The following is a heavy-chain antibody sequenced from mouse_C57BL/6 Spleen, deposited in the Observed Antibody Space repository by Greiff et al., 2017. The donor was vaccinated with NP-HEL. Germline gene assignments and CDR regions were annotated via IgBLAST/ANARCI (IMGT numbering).Heavy chain of an antibody. D-gene: IGHD1-1*01. CDR3: ARHKVPDYYGSSFDY. Sequence: QVQLQQSGAELVKPGASVKLSCKASGYTFTEYTIHWVKQRSGQGLEWIGWFYPGSGSIKYNEKFKDKATLTADKSSSTVYIALSRLTSEDSAVYFCARHKVPDYYGSSFDYWGQGTTLTVSS. J-gene: IGHJ2*01. CDR1: GYTFTEYT. CDR2: FYPGSGSI. V-gene: IGHV1-62-2*01.